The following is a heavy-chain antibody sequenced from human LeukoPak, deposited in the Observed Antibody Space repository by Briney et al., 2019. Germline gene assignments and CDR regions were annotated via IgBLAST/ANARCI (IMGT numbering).Heavy chain of an antibody. V-gene: IGHV1-18*01. CDR3: ARDVGITVADSFDP. CDR1: GYSSTNYG. CDR2: IHIYRGNT. J-gene: IGHJ5*02. D-gene: IGHD6-13*01. Sequence: GASVKVSCKASGYSSTNYGISWVRHAPGQGLEWMGWIHIYRGNTNYAQKFQGRVTMTTDTSTSTVYMEVRGLRSDDTAMYYCARDVGITVADSFDPWGQGTLVTVSS.